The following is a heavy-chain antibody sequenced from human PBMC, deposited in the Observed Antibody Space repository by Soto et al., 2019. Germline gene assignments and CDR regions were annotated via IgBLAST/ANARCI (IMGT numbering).Heavy chain of an antibody. V-gene: IGHV3-48*02. CDR1: GFTFSSYS. Sequence: GGSLRLSCVASGFTFSSYSINWIRQAPGKGPEWVSWISPAGNSVDYTDSVKGRFTISRDNAENSLYLEMNSLRDEDTAVYYCVRDHLWAFDYWGQGTLVTVSS. D-gene: IGHD3-16*01. CDR2: ISPAGNSV. J-gene: IGHJ4*02. CDR3: VRDHLWAFDY.